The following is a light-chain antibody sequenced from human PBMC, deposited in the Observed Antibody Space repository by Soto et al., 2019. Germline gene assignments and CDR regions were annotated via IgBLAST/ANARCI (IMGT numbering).Light chain of an antibody. J-gene: IGLJ1*01. CDR2: DVS. V-gene: IGLV2-14*01. CDR3: SSYTSSSSYV. Sequence: QPVLTQPASVSGSPRQSITISCTGTSSDVGGYNYVSWYQQHPGKAPKLMICDVSNRPSGVSNRFSGSKSGNTASLTISGLQAEDEADYYCSSYTSSSSYVFGTGTKVTVL. CDR1: SSDVGGYNY.